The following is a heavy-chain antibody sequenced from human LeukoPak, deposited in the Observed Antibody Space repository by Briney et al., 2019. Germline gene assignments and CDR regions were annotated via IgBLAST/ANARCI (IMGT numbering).Heavy chain of an antibody. D-gene: IGHD5-12*01. J-gene: IGHJ4*02. Sequence: SETLSLTCAVYGGSLSGYYWSWIRQPPGKGLEWIGEINHSGSTNYNPSLKSRVTISVDTSKNQFSLKLSSVTAADTAVYYCARGWNSGYDQTFDYWGQGTLVTVSS. CDR2: INHSGST. V-gene: IGHV4-34*01. CDR1: GGSLSGYY. CDR3: ARGWNSGYDQTFDY.